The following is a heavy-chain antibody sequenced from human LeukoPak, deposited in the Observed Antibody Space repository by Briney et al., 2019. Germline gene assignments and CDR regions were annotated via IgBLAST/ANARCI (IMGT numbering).Heavy chain of an antibody. CDR2: INLSGGST. V-gene: IGHV1-46*01. Sequence: ASVKVSCKASGYTFTTYSMHWVRQAPGQGLEWMAIINLSGGSTDYTQKFQGRVTMTRDTSTSTVYMELSSLRSEDTAVYYCVRHNHMDVWGQGATVTVSS. CDR1: GYTFTTYS. J-gene: IGHJ6*02. CDR3: VRHNHMDV.